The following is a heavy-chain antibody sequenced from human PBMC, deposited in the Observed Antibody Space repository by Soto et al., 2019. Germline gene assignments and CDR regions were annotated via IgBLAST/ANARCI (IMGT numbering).Heavy chain of an antibody. CDR1: GGSLCSAGYA. D-gene: IGHD3-16*01. CDR2: IDPTGTT. Sequence: PSESLSLACTVSGGSLCSAGYAVTCIRHSPEEGQEWIGCIDPTGTTYYHPSLKGRVTMSVDTSRNQFSLNLTSVTAADTAVYYCARAPPGLSPRLVLWGQGTTVTVSS. J-gene: IGHJ6*02. V-gene: IGHV4-30-2*06. CDR3: ARAPPGLSPRLVL.